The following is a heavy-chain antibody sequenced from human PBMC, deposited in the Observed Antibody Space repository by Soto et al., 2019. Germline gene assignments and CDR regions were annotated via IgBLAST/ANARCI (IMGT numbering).Heavy chain of an antibody. CDR3: PRYMDPGYVDL. J-gene: IGHJ2*01. CDR1: GFTFSNYA. CDR2: ISSNGGST. Sequence: EVQLVESGGGLVQPGGSLRLSCAASGFTFSNYAMHWVRQAPGKGLEYVSAISSNGGSTYYANSVKGRFTISRDNSKNTLYLQIGSLRAEDMAVYYCPRYMDPGYVDLWGRGTLVTVSS. V-gene: IGHV3-64*01. D-gene: IGHD3-10*01.